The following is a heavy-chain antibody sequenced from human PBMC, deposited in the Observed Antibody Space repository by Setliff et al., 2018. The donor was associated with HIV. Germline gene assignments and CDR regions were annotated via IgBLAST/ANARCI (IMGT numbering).Heavy chain of an antibody. D-gene: IGHD2-2*01. CDR3: ARGESTTWDLAEYFQH. V-gene: IGHV4-31*03. Sequence: SETLSLTCTVSGGSINSGHYYWSWIRHHPGKGLEWIGYIYYTGSTYFNPSLKSRVTLSIDTSKNQFSLKLGFVTAADTAVYYCARGESTTWDLAEYFQHWGHGTLVTVSS. CDR2: IYYTGST. J-gene: IGHJ1*01. CDR1: GGSINSGHYY.